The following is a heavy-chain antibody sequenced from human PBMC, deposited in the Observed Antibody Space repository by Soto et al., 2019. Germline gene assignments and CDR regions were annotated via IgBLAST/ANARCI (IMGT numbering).Heavy chain of an antibody. Sequence: GGSLRLSCAASGFTFSSYGMHWVRQAPGKGLEWVAVISYDGSNKYYADSVKGRFTISRDNSKNTLYLQMNSLRAEDTAVYYCAKDYDYIAYDYWGQGTLVTVSS. CDR3: AKDYDYIAYDY. D-gene: IGHD3-16*01. CDR1: GFTFSSYG. CDR2: ISYDGSNK. J-gene: IGHJ4*02. V-gene: IGHV3-30*18.